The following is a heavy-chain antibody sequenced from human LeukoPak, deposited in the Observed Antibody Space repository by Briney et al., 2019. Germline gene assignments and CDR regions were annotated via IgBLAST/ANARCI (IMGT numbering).Heavy chain of an antibody. CDR2: ISYDGTNK. CDR3: AKDRQQLANLDY. D-gene: IGHD6-13*01. Sequence: GRSLRLPCAASGFTFGSYAVHWVRQAPGRGLEWVAGISYDGTNKYYADSVKGRFIISRDVSENTLYLEMTRLRVEDTARYYCAKDRQQLANLDYWGQGALVTVSS. CDR1: GFTFGSYA. J-gene: IGHJ4*02. V-gene: IGHV3-30-3*01.